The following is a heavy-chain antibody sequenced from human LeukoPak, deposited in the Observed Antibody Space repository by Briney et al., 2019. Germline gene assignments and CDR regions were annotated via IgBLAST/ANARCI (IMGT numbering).Heavy chain of an antibody. V-gene: IGHV3-23*01. D-gene: IGHD3-3*02. CDR2: IYENGGTT. J-gene: IGHJ4*02. Sequence: GGSLRLSCVGSGFTFRSHAMSWVRQAPEKGLEFVSGIYENGGTTYYADSVKGRFSISRDNSKNTLYLQMDSLRGEDTAAYYCAKDFRIGNSAHFDYWGQGALVTVSS. CDR1: GFTFRSHA. CDR3: AKDFRIGNSAHFDY.